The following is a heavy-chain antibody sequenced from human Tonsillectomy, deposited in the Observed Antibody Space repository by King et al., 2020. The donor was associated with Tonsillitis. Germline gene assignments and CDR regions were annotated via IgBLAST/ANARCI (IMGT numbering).Heavy chain of an antibody. CDR3: AKDLIVGPSPVDY. D-gene: IGHD1-26*01. Sequence: DVQLVESGGGLVQPGGSLRLSCAASGFTFSSYAMSWVRQAPGKGLEWVSGISSSGSSTYYADSGKGRFTLPRDNSKNTLFLQMNSLRAEDTAVYYCAKDLIVGPSPVDYWGQGTLVTVSS. CDR2: ISSSGSST. V-gene: IGHV3-23*04. J-gene: IGHJ4*02. CDR1: GFTFSSYA.